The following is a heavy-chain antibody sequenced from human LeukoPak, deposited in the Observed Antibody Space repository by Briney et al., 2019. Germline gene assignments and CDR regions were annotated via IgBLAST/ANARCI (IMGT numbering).Heavy chain of an antibody. J-gene: IGHJ4*02. D-gene: IGHD3-9*01. Sequence: SETLSLTCAVYGGSFSGYYCSWIRQPPGKGLEWIGEINHSGSTNYNPSLKSRVTISVDTSKNQFSLKLSSVTAADTAVYYCARGGYFDWLTFDYWGQGTLVTVSS. CDR2: INHSGST. CDR1: GGSFSGYY. V-gene: IGHV4-34*01. CDR3: ARGGYFDWLTFDY.